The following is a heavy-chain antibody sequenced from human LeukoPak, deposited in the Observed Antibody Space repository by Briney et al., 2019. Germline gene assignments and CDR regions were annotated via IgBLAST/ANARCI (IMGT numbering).Heavy chain of an antibody. CDR1: GYSFTSYW. J-gene: IGHJ4*02. V-gene: IGHV5-51*01. Sequence: GESLKISCKGSGYSFTSYWIGWVRQMPGKGLEWMGIIYPGDSDTRYSPSFQGQVTISADKSISTAYLQWSSLKASDTAMYYCARRFCSGGDCYYLFDYWGQGTLVTVSS. CDR2: IYPGDSDT. CDR3: ARRFCSGGDCYYLFDY. D-gene: IGHD2-15*01.